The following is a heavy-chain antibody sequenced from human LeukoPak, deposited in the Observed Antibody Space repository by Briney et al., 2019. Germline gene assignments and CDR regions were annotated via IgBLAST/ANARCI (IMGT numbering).Heavy chain of an antibody. CDR1: GGSISSYY. CDR3: ARGSFISGYYGILTGYQYYYYYMDV. J-gene: IGHJ6*03. D-gene: IGHD3-9*01. CDR2: IYYSGST. Sequence: SQTLSLTCAVSGGSISSYYWSWIRQPPGKGLEWIGYIYYSGSTNYNPSLKSRVTISVDTSKNQFSLKLSSVTAADTAVYYCARGSFISGYYGILTGYQYYYYYMDVWGKGTTVTVSS. V-gene: IGHV4-59*12.